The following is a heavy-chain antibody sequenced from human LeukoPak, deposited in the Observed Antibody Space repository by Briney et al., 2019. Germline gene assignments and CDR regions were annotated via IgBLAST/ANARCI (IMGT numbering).Heavy chain of an antibody. D-gene: IGHD3-22*01. CDR1: GFTFNNFV. Sequence: PGGSLRLSCAASGFTFNNFVMTWVRQAPGKGLEWVSGISGSGRSIYYTDSVKGRFTISRDNSKNTLYLQMTSLRAEDTAVYYCAKGGHYYDSFYYFDYWGQGTLVTVSS. CDR2: ISGSGRSI. J-gene: IGHJ4*02. V-gene: IGHV3-23*01. CDR3: AKGGHYYDSFYYFDY.